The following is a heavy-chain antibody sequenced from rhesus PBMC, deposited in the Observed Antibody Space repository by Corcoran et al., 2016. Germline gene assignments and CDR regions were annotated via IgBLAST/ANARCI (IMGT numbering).Heavy chain of an antibody. V-gene: IGHV4-65*01. Sequence: QVQLQESGPGLVKPSETLSLTCAVSGGSVSSRNWWSWIRQPPGKGLEWIGYISGSSGSTYYNPSLLMRVTMSTDTSKNQFSRKLSSGPGADTAVYYGARVGNRGSYYDVAVVDYWGQGVLATVSS. J-gene: IGHJ4*01. CDR3: ARVGNRGSYYDVAVVDY. D-gene: IGHD3-16*01. CDR1: GGSVSSRNW. CDR2: ISGSSGST.